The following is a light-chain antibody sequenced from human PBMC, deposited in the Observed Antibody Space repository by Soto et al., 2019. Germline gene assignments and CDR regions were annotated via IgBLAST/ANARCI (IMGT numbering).Light chain of an antibody. V-gene: IGKV1-5*01. Sequence: DIQMTQSPSTLSASVGVRITITCLASQRVSRRLAWFQQKAGKAPKLLIYDASSLESGVPSRFSGRGSGTEFTLTISRLQPDDCATYYCHTYNSYSLHTFGHGTKLEIK. CDR3: HTYNSYSLHT. CDR2: DAS. CDR1: QRVSRR. J-gene: IGKJ2*01.